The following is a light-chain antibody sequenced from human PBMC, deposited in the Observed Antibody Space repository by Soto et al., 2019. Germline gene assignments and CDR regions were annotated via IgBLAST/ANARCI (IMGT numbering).Light chain of an antibody. CDR3: QQYNSWPLT. CDR2: DGS. V-gene: IGKV1-5*01. Sequence: DIQMTQSPSTLSASVGDRVTITCRASQSISSWLAWYQQKPGKAPKLLIYDGSSLESGVPSRFSGSGSGTEFTLTISSLQPDDFATYYCQQYNSWPLTFGGGTKVEIK. J-gene: IGKJ4*01. CDR1: QSISSW.